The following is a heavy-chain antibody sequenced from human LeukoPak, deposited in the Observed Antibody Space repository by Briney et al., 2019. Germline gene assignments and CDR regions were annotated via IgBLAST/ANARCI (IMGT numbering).Heavy chain of an antibody. CDR3: ARDGLHTAHFDY. J-gene: IGHJ4*02. Sequence: GGSLSLSCAASGFTFSSYTMNWVRQAPGKGLQWVSTVSASSNIHYSDSVKGRFTISRDNARNSLYLQMNSLRDEDTAVYYCARDGLHTAHFDYWGQGTLVTVSS. D-gene: IGHD5-18*01. V-gene: IGHV3-48*02. CDR2: VSASSNI. CDR1: GFTFSSYT.